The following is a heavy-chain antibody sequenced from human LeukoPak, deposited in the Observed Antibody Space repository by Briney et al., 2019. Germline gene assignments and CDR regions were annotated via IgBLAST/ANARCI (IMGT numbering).Heavy chain of an antibody. CDR3: ARVWFGEFAYFDY. Sequence: PGGSLRLSCAASGFTFSSYAMSWVRQAPGKGLEWVSAISGSGGSTYYADSVKGRFTISRDNSKNTLYLQMNSLRAEDTAVYYCARVWFGEFAYFDYWGQGTLVTVSS. V-gene: IGHV3-23*01. D-gene: IGHD3-10*01. CDR2: ISGSGGST. CDR1: GFTFSSYA. J-gene: IGHJ4*02.